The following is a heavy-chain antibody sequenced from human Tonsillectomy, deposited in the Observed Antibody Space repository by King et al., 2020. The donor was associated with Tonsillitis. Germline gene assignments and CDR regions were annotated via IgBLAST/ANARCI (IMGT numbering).Heavy chain of an antibody. CDR3: ARGGRGDAMDV. Sequence: VQLVESGGGLVKPGGSLRVSCAASGFSFSSYTINWVRQAPGKGLEWVSSITGSGTYIYYADSMKGRFTISRDYAKNSLYLQMNSLRAEDTAVYYCARGGRGDAMDVWGQGTTVTVSS. J-gene: IGHJ6*02. CDR1: GFSFSSYT. D-gene: IGHD3-16*01. CDR2: ITGSGTYI. V-gene: IGHV3-21*06.